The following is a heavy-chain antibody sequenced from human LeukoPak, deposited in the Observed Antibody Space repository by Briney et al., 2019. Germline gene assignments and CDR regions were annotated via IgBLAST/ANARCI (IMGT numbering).Heavy chain of an antibody. J-gene: IGHJ6*03. CDR3: ARAFYGGSYYYYYYMDV. V-gene: IGHV1-18*01. CDR1: GYTFTSYG. D-gene: IGHD4-23*01. CDR2: ISAYNGNT. Sequence: ASVKVSCKASGYTFTSYGISWVRQAPGQGLEWMGWISAYNGNTNYAQKFQGRVTITADKSTSTAYMELSSLRSEDTAVYYCARAFYGGSYYYYYYMDVWGKGTTVTVSS.